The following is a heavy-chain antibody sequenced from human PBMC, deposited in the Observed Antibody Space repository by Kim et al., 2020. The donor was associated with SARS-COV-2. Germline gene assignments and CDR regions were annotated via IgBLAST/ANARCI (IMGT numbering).Heavy chain of an antibody. J-gene: IGHJ4*02. V-gene: IGHV3-15*01. CDR3: TTTFDSGWYYRRGGNYFDY. CDR1: GFTFSNAW. D-gene: IGHD6-19*01. Sequence: GGSLRLSCAASGFTFSNAWMSWVRQAPGKGLEWVGRIKSKTDGGTTDYAAPVKGRFTISRDDSKNTLYLQMNSLKTEDTAVYYCTTTFDSGWYYRRGGNYFDYWGQGTLVTVSS. CDR2: IKSKTDGGTT.